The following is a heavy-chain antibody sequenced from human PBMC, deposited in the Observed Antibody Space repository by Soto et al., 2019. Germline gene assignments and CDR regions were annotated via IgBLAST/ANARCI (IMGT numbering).Heavy chain of an antibody. J-gene: IGHJ6*02. CDR2: INPKSGGT. CDR1: GYSFTDYH. CDR3: ARGDSTGCSNGVCSFFYDHDMDV. D-gene: IGHD2-8*01. V-gene: IGHV1-2*04. Sequence: ASVKVSCKASGYSFTDYHIHWVRQAPGQGLEWLGRINPKSGGTSTAQKFQGWVTMTTDTSISTASMELTRLTSDDTAIYYCARGDSTGCSNGVCSFFYDHDMDVWGQGTTVTVSS.